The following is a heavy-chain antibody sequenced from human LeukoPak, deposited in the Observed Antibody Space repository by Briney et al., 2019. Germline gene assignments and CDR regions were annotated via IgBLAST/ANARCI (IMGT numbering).Heavy chain of an antibody. CDR1: GASISSSY. D-gene: IGHD3-22*01. V-gene: IGHV4-59*01. Sequence: SETLSLTCTVSGASISSSYWNWIRQPPGKGLEWIGNIYYSGSTHYNPSLQSRVTMSLDTSKNQFSLKLSSATAADTAVYYCASTPPAYYYYSWFDPWGQGTLVIVSS. CDR3: ASTPPAYYYYSWFDP. J-gene: IGHJ5*02. CDR2: IYYSGST.